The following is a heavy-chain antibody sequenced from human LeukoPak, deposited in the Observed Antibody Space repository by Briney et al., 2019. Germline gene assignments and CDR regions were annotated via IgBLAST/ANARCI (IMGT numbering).Heavy chain of an antibody. CDR1: GFTFDDYT. J-gene: IGHJ4*02. D-gene: IGHD6-13*01. CDR2: ISRVGSST. V-gene: IGHV3-43*01. CDR3: ANDKGRRAAAGSEFDY. Sequence: PGGSLRLSCAASGFTFDDYTMNWVRQTPGKGLEWVSLISRVGSSTNYADSVKGRSTISRDTSKNSLYQQMNSLRTEDSALYYCANDKGRRAAAGSEFDYWGQGNLVTVSS.